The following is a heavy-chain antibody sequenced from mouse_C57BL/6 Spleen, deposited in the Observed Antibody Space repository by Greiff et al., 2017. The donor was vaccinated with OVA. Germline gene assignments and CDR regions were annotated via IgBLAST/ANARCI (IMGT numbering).Heavy chain of an antibody. Sequence: QVQLQQPGAELVMPGASVKLSCKASGYTFTSYWMHWVKQRPGQGLEWIGEIDPSDSYTNYNQKFKGKSTLTVDKSSSTAYMQLSSLTSEDSAVYYCARAAQATPADWGQGTLVTVSA. CDR3: ARAAQATPAD. CDR2: IDPSDSYT. J-gene: IGHJ3*01. CDR1: GYTFTSYW. V-gene: IGHV1-69*01. D-gene: IGHD3-2*02.